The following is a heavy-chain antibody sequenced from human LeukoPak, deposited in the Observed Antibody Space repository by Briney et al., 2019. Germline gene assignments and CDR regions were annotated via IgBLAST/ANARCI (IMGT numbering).Heavy chain of an antibody. Sequence: GGSLRLSCAASGFTFSSYWMSWVRQAPGKGLEWVANIKQDGSEKYYVDSVKGRFTISRDNAKNSLYLQMNSLRAEDTAVYYCARDRYCSSTSCYADPFDYWGQGTLVTVSS. CDR3: ARDRYCSSTSCYADPFDY. D-gene: IGHD2-2*01. CDR1: GFTFSSYW. CDR2: IKQDGSEK. V-gene: IGHV3-7*01. J-gene: IGHJ4*02.